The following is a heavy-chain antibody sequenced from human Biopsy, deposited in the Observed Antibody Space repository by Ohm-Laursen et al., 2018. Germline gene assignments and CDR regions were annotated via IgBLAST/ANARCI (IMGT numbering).Heavy chain of an antibody. Sequence: GASVKVSCKASGYTFSGYYMHWVRQAPVEGLEWMGWINPDSGVTNYAQKFQGRVTMTRDTSISTAYMELSRLGSDDTAVYYCARDKYRSWNYFDNWGQGSLVTVSS. J-gene: IGHJ4*02. D-gene: IGHD6-19*01. CDR3: ARDKYRSWNYFDN. CDR1: GYTFSGYY. V-gene: IGHV1-2*02. CDR2: INPDSGVT.